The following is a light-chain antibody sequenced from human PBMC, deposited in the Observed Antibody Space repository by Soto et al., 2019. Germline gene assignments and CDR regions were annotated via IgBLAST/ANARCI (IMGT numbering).Light chain of an antibody. CDR1: QNINAW. V-gene: IGKV1-5*01. CDR2: DVS. J-gene: IGKJ1*01. Sequence: DIQMTQAPSTLSASVGDRVTITCRASQNINAWLAWYQQKPGKAPKLLIYDVSTLHSGVPSRFSGSASGTEFTLTISNLESDDFATYYCQQYHRYPTFGQGTKVHIK. CDR3: QQYHRYPT.